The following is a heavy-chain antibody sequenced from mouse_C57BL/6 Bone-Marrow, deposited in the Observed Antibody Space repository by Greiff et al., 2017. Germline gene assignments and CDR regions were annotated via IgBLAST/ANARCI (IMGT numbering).Heavy chain of an antibody. J-gene: IGHJ4*01. CDR3: ARGWLLSYAMDY. CDR1: GYSITSGYY. Sequence: EVQLQESGPGLVKPSQSLSLTCSVTGYSITSGYYWNWIRQFPGNKLEWMGYISYDGSNNYNPSLKNRISITRDTSKNQFFLKLNSVTTEDTATXYCARGWLLSYAMDYWGQGTSVTVSS. D-gene: IGHD2-3*01. CDR2: ISYDGSN. V-gene: IGHV3-6*01.